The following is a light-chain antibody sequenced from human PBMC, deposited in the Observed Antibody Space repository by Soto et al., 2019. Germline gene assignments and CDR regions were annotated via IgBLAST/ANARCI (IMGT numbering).Light chain of an antibody. Sequence: QSVLTQPASVSGSPGQSITISCTGTSSDVGAYTFVSWYQQHPGKAPKLMIYEVSNRPSGVSNRFSGSKSANTASLTISGLQAEDEAHYYCTSYTSDNRSYVFGTGTKVTVL. CDR3: TSYTSDNRSYV. CDR2: EVS. J-gene: IGLJ1*01. CDR1: SSDVGAYTF. V-gene: IGLV2-14*01.